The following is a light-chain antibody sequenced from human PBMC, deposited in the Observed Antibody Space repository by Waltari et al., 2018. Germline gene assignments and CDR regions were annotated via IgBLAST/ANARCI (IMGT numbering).Light chain of an antibody. V-gene: IGLV2-14*03. CDR3: SSYTGNNLNV. CDR2: DVS. J-gene: IGLJ1*01. CDR1: SSDVGDYNY. Sequence: QSALTQPASVSGSPGQSITISCTGTSSDVGDYNYVSWYQQHPGKAPKLLIYDVSDRPSGVSNRFSGSKSVNTASLTISGLRAEDEADYYCSSYTGNNLNVFGTGTKVTVL.